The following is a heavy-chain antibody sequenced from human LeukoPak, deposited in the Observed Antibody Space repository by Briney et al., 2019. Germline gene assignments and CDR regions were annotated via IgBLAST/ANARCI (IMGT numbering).Heavy chain of an antibody. CDR2: ISSSSSYI. V-gene: IGHV3-21*01. D-gene: IGHD2-2*01. Sequence: RGSLRLSCAASGFTFSSYSMNWVRQAPGKGLEWVSSISSSSSYIYYADSVKGRFTISRDNAKNSLYLQMNSLRAEDTAVYYCARDRYCSSTSCYHPTDVWGQGTTVTVSS. J-gene: IGHJ6*02. CDR3: ARDRYCSSTSCYHPTDV. CDR1: GFTFSSYS.